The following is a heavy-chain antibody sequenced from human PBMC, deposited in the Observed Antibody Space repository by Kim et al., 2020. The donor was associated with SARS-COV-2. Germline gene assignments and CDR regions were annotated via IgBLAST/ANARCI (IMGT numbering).Heavy chain of an antibody. J-gene: IGHJ6*02. V-gene: IGHV4-34*01. D-gene: IGHD4-17*01. Sequence: LKSRVTISVDTSKNQFSLKRGSVTAADTAVYYCARTQTTVTTSYYYGMDVWGQGTTVTVSS. CDR3: ARTQTTVTTSYYYGMDV.